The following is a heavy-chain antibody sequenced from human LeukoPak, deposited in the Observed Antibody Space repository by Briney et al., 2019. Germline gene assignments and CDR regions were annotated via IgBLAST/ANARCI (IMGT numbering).Heavy chain of an antibody. CDR1: GGSISSYY. J-gene: IGHJ6*02. CDR3: ARAMAHYDILTGYYPYGMDV. CDR2: IYYSGST. Sequence: SETLSLTCTVSGGSISSYYWSWIRQPPGKGLEWIGYIYYSGSTNYNPSLKSRVTISVDTSKNQFSLKLSSVTAADTAVYYCARAMAHYDILTGYYPYGMDVWGQGTTVTVSS. D-gene: IGHD3-9*01. V-gene: IGHV4-59*01.